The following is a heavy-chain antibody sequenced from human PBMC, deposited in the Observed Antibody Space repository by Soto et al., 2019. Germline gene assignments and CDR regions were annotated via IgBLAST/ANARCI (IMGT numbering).Heavy chain of an antibody. CDR2: FSGSGGNI. Sequence: EVQLLESGGGLVQPGGSLRLSCVASGFAFSTRAMSWVRQAPGKGLEWVSTFSGSGGNIYYAESVKGRLTISRDDSKNTLYRQMDSLRVEDTAVYYCAKDPPWTVGPLAMDVWGQGTTVTVSS. D-gene: IGHD1-26*01. J-gene: IGHJ6*02. CDR1: GFAFSTRA. CDR3: AKDPPWTVGPLAMDV. V-gene: IGHV3-23*01.